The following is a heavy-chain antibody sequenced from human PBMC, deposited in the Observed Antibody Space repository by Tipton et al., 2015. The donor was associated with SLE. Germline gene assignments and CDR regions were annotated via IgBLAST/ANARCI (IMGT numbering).Heavy chain of an antibody. V-gene: IGHV4-61*02. CDR3: ARVHYDDSDGSFIFDF. CDR1: GGSISSGSYY. D-gene: IGHD3-22*01. Sequence: TLSLTRTVSGGSISSGSYYWSWIRQPAGKGLEWIGRIYTSGSTNYNPSLKSRVTISVDTSKNQFSLKLSSVTAADTAVYYCARVHYDDSDGSFIFDFWGQGTLVTVSS. J-gene: IGHJ4*02. CDR2: IYTSGST.